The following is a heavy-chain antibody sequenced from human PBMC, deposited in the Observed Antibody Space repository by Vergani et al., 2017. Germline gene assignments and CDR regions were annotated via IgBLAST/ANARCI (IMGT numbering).Heavy chain of an antibody. D-gene: IGHD1-26*01. Sequence: EVQLVESGGGLVQPGGSLRLSCAASGFTFSSYSMNWVRQAPGKGLEWVSYISSSSSTIYYADSVKGRFTISRDNAKNSLYLQMNSLRAEDTAVYYCAGPVWGELLPFDYWGQGTLVTVSA. CDR3: AGPVWGELLPFDY. CDR1: GFTFSSYS. V-gene: IGHV3-48*04. J-gene: IGHJ4*02. CDR2: ISSSSSTI.